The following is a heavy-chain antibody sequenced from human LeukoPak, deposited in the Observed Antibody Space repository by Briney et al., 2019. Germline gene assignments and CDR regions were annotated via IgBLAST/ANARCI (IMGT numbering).Heavy chain of an antibody. V-gene: IGHV5-51*01. J-gene: IGHJ5*02. CDR2: IYPADSDI. Sequence: GESLKISCKGSGYSITRYWIAWVRQMPGKGLEWMGMIYPADSDIRYSPSFQGQVTISADKSISTAYLQWSSLKASDTAMYYCARQEYCSGGSCYTWFDPWGQGTLVTVSS. D-gene: IGHD2-15*01. CDR1: GYSITRYW. CDR3: ARQEYCSGGSCYTWFDP.